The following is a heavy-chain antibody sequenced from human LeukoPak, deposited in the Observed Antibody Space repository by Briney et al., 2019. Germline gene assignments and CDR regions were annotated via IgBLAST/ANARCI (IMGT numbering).Heavy chain of an antibody. CDR2: ISWDGGST. CDR3: AKDGLPYGSGSYLYMDV. D-gene: IGHD3-10*01. J-gene: IGHJ6*03. V-gene: IGHV3-43D*03. Sequence: GGSLRLSCAASGFTFDDYDMHWVRQAPGKGLEWVSLISWDGGSTYYADSVKGRFTISRDNSKNSLYLQMNSLRAEDTALYYCAKDGLPYGSGSYLYMDVWGKGTTVTVSS. CDR1: GFTFDDYD.